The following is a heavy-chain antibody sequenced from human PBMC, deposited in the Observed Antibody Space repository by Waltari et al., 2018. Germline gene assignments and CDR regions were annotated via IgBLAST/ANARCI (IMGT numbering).Heavy chain of an antibody. V-gene: IGHV4-31*01. CDR1: VGSISRGGYF. D-gene: IGHD3-22*01. Sequence: QVQLQESGPGLVKPSQTLSLTCTVSVGSISRGGYFWSWIRQHPGKDLEWIGYLFYSGSTYYNQSLKSLVTIAVDTSKNQFSLKLNSVTAADTAVDYCARMVITPPKYYFDYWGQGTLVTVSS. CDR2: LFYSGST. J-gene: IGHJ4*02. CDR3: ARMVITPPKYYFDY.